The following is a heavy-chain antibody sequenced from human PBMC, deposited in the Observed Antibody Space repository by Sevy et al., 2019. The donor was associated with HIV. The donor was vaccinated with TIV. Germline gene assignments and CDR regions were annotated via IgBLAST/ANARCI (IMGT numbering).Heavy chain of an antibody. CDR1: EFMFSTYA. CDR3: ARDAGYSADWYPSDY. V-gene: IGHV3-30-3*01. J-gene: IGHJ4*02. D-gene: IGHD6-19*01. CDR2: ISYDGSSH. Sequence: GGSLRLSCAASEFMFSTYAMHWVRQAPGKGLEWVAVISYDGSSHYYADSVKGRFTISRDNSKNTLFLQMNSLRLEDPAFYYCARDAGYSADWYPSDYWGQGTLVTVSS.